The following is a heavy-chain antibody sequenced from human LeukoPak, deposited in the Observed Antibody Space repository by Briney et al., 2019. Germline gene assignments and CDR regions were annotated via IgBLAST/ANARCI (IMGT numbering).Heavy chain of an antibody. CDR1: GGSIRSYY. D-gene: IGHD3-10*01. CDR3: ARQGAGVPFDY. V-gene: IGHV4-59*08. CDR2: IYYSGST. J-gene: IGHJ4*02. Sequence: PSETLSLTCTVSGGSIRSYYWSWIRQPPGKGLEWIGYIYYSGSTNYNPSLKSRVTISVDTSKNQFSLKLSSVTAADTAVYYCARQGAGVPFDYWGRGTLVTVSS.